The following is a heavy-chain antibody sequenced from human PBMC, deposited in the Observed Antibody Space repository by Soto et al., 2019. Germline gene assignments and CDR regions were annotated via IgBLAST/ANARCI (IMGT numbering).Heavy chain of an antibody. Sequence: SSVKVSCKASGYPFTSYGISWVRQAPGQGLEWMGWISAYNGNTNYAQKLQGRVTMTTDTSTSTAYMELRSLRSDDTAVYYCARVEGVTPVPYYYYGLDVWVQGTSVTVSS. V-gene: IGHV1-18*01. CDR3: ARVEGVTPVPYYYYGLDV. CDR1: GYPFTSYG. J-gene: IGHJ6*02. D-gene: IGHD3-10*01. CDR2: ISAYNGNT.